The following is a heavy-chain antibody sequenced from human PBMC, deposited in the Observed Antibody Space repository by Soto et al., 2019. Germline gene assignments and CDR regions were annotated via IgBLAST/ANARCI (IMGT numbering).Heavy chain of an antibody. D-gene: IGHD1-1*01. V-gene: IGHV3-48*03. CDR1: GFPFSNYE. J-gene: IGHJ4*02. Sequence: RRLTCTASGFPFSNYELNWVRQAPGKGLEWVSYISSGGTKKFYADSLHGRVSVSRDNHKNSLILEMDRLTVEDTAIYYCVRDVHLDYWGLGSLVTVSS. CDR2: ISSGGTKK. CDR3: VRDVHLDY.